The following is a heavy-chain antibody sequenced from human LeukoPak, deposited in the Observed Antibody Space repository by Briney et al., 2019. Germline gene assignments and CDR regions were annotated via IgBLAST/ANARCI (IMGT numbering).Heavy chain of an antibody. CDR3: ASGYSSYYFDY. J-gene: IGHJ4*02. CDR1: GGSISRSDHY. CDR2: IYYSGST. V-gene: IGHV4-31*03. Sequence: SQTLSLTCSVSGGSISRSDHYWSWIRQHPGKGLEWIGYIYYSGSTYYNPSLKSRVTISVDTSKNQFSLKLSSVTAADTAVYYCASGYSSYYFDYWGQGTLVTVSS. D-gene: IGHD6-13*01.